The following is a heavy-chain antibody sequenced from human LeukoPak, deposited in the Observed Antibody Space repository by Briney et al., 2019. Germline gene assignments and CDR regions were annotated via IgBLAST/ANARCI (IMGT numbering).Heavy chain of an antibody. J-gene: IGHJ4*02. D-gene: IGHD4-17*01. CDR3: ARASTTVPNLLDN. CDR2: LSGDGSST. Sequence: GGSLRLSCAASGFTFKNYGMSWVRQAQATGLLLVSRLSGDGSSTTYADSLKGRFTISRDNAKNTLYLQMNSLRAEDTAVYFCARASTTVPNLLDNWGQGTLVTVSS. CDR1: GFTFKNYG. V-gene: IGHV3-74*03.